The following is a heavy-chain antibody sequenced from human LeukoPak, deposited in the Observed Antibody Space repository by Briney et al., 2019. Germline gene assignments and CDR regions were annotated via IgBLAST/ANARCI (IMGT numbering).Heavy chain of an antibody. V-gene: IGHV4-61*01. J-gene: IGHJ5*02. CDR2: IYYSGST. D-gene: IGHD3-22*01. CDR3: ARDRVGYYDSSGYYYWFDP. Sequence: SETLSLTCTVSGGSVSSGSYYWSWIRQPPGKGLEWIGYIYYSGSTNYNPSLKSRVTISVDTSENQFSLKLSSVTAADTAVYYCARDRVGYYDSSGYYYWFDPWGQGTLVTVSS. CDR1: GGSVSSGSYY.